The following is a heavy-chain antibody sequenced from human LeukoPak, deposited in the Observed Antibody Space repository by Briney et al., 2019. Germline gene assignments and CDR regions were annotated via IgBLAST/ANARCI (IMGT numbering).Heavy chain of an antibody. V-gene: IGHV3-30*18. Sequence: PGGSLRLSCAASEFSVGSNYMHWVRQAPGKGLEWVAVISYDGSNKYYADSVKGRFTISRDNSKNTLYLQMNSLRAEDTAVYYCAKDGERQLGYLIDYWGQGTLVTVSS. D-gene: IGHD6-6*01. CDR1: EFSVGSNY. CDR3: AKDGERQLGYLIDY. CDR2: ISYDGSNK. J-gene: IGHJ4*02.